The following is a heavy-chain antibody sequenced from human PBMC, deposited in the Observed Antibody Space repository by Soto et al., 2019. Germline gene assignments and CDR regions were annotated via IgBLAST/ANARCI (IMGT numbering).Heavy chain of an antibody. D-gene: IGHD6-19*01. CDR1: GYSFTSYW. J-gene: IGHJ6*02. CDR2: IDPSDSYT. V-gene: IGHV5-10-1*01. CDR3: ALGGYSSGWVPYYYGMDV. Sequence: GESLKISCKGSGYSFTSYWISWMRQMPGKGLEWMGRIDPSDSYTNYSPSFQGHVTISADKSISTAYLQWSSLKASDTAMYYCALGGYSSGWVPYYYGMDVWGQGTTVTVSS.